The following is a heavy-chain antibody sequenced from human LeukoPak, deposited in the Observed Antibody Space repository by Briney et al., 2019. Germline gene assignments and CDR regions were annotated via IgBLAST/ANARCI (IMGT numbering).Heavy chain of an antibody. CDR2: IYYSGST. D-gene: IGHD1-1*01. CDR3: ARLRYNWILPGPDAFDI. CDR1: GGSISNSYY. J-gene: IGHJ3*02. V-gene: IGHV4-39*01. Sequence: SETLSLTCTVSGGSISNSYYWGWIRQPPGKGLEWIGSIYYSGSTHYTPSLKSRVTIFVDTSKNQFSLKLSSVTAADTAVYFCARLRYNWILPGPDAFDIWGQGTKVTVSS.